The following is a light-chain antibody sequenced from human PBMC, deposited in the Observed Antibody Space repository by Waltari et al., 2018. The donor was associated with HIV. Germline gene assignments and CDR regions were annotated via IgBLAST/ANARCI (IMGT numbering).Light chain of an antibody. CDR2: ADD. V-gene: IGLV1-40*01. J-gene: IGLJ1*01. CDR1: SSNIGAGYD. Sequence: QSVLTQPPSVSGAPGQRVTISCTGSSSNIGAGYDVHWFQQLPGTAPKLLIYADDDRPSGVPDRVAGSKSGTSASRAITGLQAEDEADYYCQSYGSSLSGSFVFGTGTKVTVL. CDR3: QSYGSSLSGSFV.